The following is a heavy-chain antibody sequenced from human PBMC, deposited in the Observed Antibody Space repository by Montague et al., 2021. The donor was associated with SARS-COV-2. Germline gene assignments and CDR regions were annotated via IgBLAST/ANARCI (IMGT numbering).Heavy chain of an antibody. CDR3: ARESGSPTYYFYYGVDV. CDR1: GGSISSGNYY. D-gene: IGHD1-26*01. J-gene: IGHJ6*02. V-gene: IGHV4-61*09. CDR2: IYTSGST. Sequence: TLSLTCTVSGGSISSGNYYWSWIRQPVGKGLEWIGHIYTSGSTNYNPSLKSRVTISVHTSNNQFSLKLSSVTAADTAVYYCARESGSPTYYFYYGVDVWGQGTTVTVSS.